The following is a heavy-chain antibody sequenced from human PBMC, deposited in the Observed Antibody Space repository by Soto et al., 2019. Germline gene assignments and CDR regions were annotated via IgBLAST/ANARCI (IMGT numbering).Heavy chain of an antibody. V-gene: IGHV4-4*07. CDR3: GTGIPPYSPTHGPSTCQWFDP. D-gene: IGHD2-15*01. CDR2: GYISGST. Sequence: SETRSLTCPVSGGSIRTYYWKWIRQSAGKGLELIGRGYISGSTNYHPSLKSRVAMSVDTSNNQFSLKVTSVTAADTAVYYCGTGIPPYSPTHGPSTCQWFDPWGHGTMVSASS. CDR1: GGSIRTYY. J-gene: IGHJ5*02.